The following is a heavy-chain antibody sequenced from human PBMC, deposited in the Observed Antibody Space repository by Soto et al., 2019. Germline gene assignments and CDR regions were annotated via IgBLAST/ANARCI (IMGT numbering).Heavy chain of an antibody. CDR1: GFTFRTNP. Sequence: TGGSLSLSCVDSGFTFRTNPMSWVHQAPGKGLEWVSGVRDSGAKTYYADSVKGRFTVSRDHSKNTLYLEMKSLRAEDTAVYYCAKDFNSGCSGTGYFHNSGAGTPVADSP. CDR3: AKDFNSGCSGTGYFHN. V-gene: IGHV3-23*01. J-gene: IGHJ4*02. D-gene: IGHD3-10*02. CDR2: VRDSGAKT.